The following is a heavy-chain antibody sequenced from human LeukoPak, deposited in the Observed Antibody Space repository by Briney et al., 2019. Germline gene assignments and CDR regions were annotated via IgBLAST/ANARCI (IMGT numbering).Heavy chain of an antibody. CDR1: GLTFDDYA. CDR2: ISWNSSSI. D-gene: IGHD3-10*01. V-gene: IGHV3-9*01. Sequence: GGSLRHSFAAPGLTFDDYASHWVPQARGKGLERVSGISWNSSSIDYADSVKGLFTISSDNAEYTLYMQMNSLRAEDTALYYCAKEGVLGECLDYWGQGTLVTVSS. CDR3: AKEGVLGECLDY. J-gene: IGHJ4*02.